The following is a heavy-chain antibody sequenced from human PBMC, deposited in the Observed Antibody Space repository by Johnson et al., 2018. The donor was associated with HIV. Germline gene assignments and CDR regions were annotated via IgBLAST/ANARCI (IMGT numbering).Heavy chain of an antibody. Sequence: VQLVESGGGLVQPGGSLRLSCAASGFTFSSYWMVWVRQAPGKGLVWVARIYNDGSRTNYADSVRGLFTISRDNAKYTVDLQMNSLRVEDTAVYYCAKVDCGGDTCAGYDPFDLWGQGTLVTVSS. CDR1: GFTFSSYW. CDR2: IYNDGSRT. D-gene: IGHD2-21*01. J-gene: IGHJ3*01. CDR3: AKVDCGGDTCAGYDPFDL. V-gene: IGHV3-74*02.